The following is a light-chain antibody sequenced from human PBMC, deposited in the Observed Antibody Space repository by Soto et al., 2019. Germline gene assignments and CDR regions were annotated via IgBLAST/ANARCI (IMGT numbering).Light chain of an antibody. CDR2: KAS. CDR3: QHYNSYSEA. CDR1: QRVSSW. V-gene: IGKV1-5*03. J-gene: IGKJ1*01. Sequence: DIQMTQSASTVSASVGERVTSTCRASQRVSSWLAWYQQKPGKAPKLLIYKASTLKSGVPSRFSGSGSGTEFTLTISSLQPDDFATYYCQHYNSYSEAFGQGTKVDIK.